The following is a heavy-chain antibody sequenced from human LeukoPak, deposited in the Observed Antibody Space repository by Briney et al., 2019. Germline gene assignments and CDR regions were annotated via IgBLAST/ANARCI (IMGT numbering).Heavy chain of an antibody. D-gene: IGHD1-26*01. Sequence: PGGSLRLSCAASEFTFSSYGMHWVRQAPGKGLEWVAVISYDGSNKYYADSVKGRFTISRDNSKNTLYLQMNSLRAEDTAVYYCATNEWELLPLGAWGQGTLVTLSS. CDR2: ISYDGSNK. J-gene: IGHJ5*02. V-gene: IGHV3-30*19. CDR3: ATNEWELLPLGA. CDR1: EFTFSSYG.